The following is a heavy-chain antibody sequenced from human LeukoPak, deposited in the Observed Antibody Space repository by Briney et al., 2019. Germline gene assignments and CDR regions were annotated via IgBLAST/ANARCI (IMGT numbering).Heavy chain of an antibody. V-gene: IGHV3-49*03. D-gene: IGHD1-26*01. CDR2: IRSKAYGGTT. Sequence: QPGRSLRLSCTASGFTFGDYAMSWFRQAPGKGLEWVGFIRSKAYGGTTEYAASVKGRFTISRDDSKSIAYLQMNSLKTEDTAVYYCTCTNPSYLRVFWGQGTLVTVSS. J-gene: IGHJ4*02. CDR1: GFTFGDYA. CDR3: TCTNPSYLRVF.